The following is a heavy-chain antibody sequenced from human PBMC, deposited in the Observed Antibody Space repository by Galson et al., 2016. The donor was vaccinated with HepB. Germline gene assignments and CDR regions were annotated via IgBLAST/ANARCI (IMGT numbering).Heavy chain of an antibody. Sequence: SLRLSCAASGFTFSSYWMSWVRQAPGKGLEWVANIKQDGSGKYYVDSVKGRFTISRDNAKNTLYLQMNSLRVEDTAVYYCAKDDYMKAWGQGILVTVSS. V-gene: IGHV3-7*01. D-gene: IGHD4-11*01. CDR2: IKQDGSGK. J-gene: IGHJ5*02. CDR1: GFTFSSYW. CDR3: AKDDYMKA.